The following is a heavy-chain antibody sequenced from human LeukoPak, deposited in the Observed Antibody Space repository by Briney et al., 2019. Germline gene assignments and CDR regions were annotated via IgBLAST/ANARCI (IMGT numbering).Heavy chain of an antibody. CDR2: IDWDDDK. D-gene: IGHD3-10*01. V-gene: IGHV2-70*11. J-gene: IGHJ4*02. CDR3: ARIRVDYYASGRDFDY. Sequence: TLSLTCTVSGGSISSYYWSWIRQPPGKALEWLARIDWDDDKYYSTSLKTRLTISKDTSKNQVVLTMTNMDPVDTATYYCARIRVDYYASGRDFDYWGQGSLVTVSS. CDR1: GGSISSYY.